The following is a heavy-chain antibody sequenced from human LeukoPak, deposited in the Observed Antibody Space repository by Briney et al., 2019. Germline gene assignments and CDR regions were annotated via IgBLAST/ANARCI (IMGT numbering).Heavy chain of an antibody. CDR3: ARHRDVWFGEYYFDY. CDR1: GYSFTSYW. J-gene: IGHJ4*02. Sequence: PGESLKISCKGSGYSFTSYWIGWVRQMPGKGLEWMGIIYPGDSDTRYSPSFQGQVTISADKSISTAYLQWSSLKASDTAMYYCARHRDVWFGEYYFDYWGQGTLVTVSS. CDR2: IYPGDSDT. D-gene: IGHD3-10*01. V-gene: IGHV5-51*01.